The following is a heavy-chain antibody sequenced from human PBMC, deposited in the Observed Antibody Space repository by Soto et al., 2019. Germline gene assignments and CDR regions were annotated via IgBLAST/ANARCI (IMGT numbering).Heavy chain of an antibody. D-gene: IGHD6-13*01. V-gene: IGHV4-59*01. CDR3: ARARGIAAAGTPDYYYGMDV. Sequence: QVQLQESGPGLVKPSETLSLTCTVSGGSISSYYWSWIRQPPGKGLEWIGYIYYSGSTNYNPSLTSRVTISVDTSKNQFSLKLSSVTAADTAVYYCARARGIAAAGTPDYYYGMDVWGQGTTVTVSS. CDR2: IYYSGST. CDR1: GGSISSYY. J-gene: IGHJ6*02.